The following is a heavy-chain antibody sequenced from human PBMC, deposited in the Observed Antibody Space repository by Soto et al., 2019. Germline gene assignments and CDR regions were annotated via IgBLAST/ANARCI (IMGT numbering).Heavy chain of an antibody. Sequence: QVQLQESGPGLVKPSETLSLTCTVSGGSISSYYWSWIRQPPGKGLEWIGYVYYSGSTNYNPSLQSRVTIEVDKAKDHFALKLSAVTAADTAVYYGARDDGGGYCSGGSCKGWFDPWGQGPLVTVSS. J-gene: IGHJ5*02. V-gene: IGHV4-59*01. D-gene: IGHD2-15*01. CDR3: ARDDGGGYCSGGSCKGWFDP. CDR2: VYYSGST. CDR1: GGSISSYY.